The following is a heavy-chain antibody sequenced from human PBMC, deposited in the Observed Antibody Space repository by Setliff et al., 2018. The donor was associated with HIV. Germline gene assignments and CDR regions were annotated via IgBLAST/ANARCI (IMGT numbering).Heavy chain of an antibody. CDR3: ARGGYYHGSGKGNWFDP. CDR2: MNPNSGNT. D-gene: IGHD3-10*01. CDR1: GYTFTSYD. V-gene: IGHV1-8*02. Sequence: ASVKVSCKASGYTFTSYDINWVRQATGQGLEWMGWMNPNSGNTGYAQKFQGRVTMTRNTSISTAYMELSSLRSEDTAVYYCARGGYYHGSGKGNWFDPWGQGTLVTVSS. J-gene: IGHJ5*02.